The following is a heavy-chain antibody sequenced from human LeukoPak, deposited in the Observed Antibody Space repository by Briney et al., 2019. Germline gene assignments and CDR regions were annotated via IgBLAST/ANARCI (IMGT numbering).Heavy chain of an antibody. D-gene: IGHD3-22*01. CDR1: GYTFTSYG. Sequence: SVKVSCKASGYTFTSYGISWVRQAPGQGLEWMGWISAYNGNTNYAQKLQGRVTMTTDTSTSTAYMELRSLRSDDTAVYYCARASRDYYDSSGYYSMDYWGQGTLVTVSS. CDR2: ISAYNGNT. CDR3: ARASRDYYDSSGYYSMDY. V-gene: IGHV1-18*01. J-gene: IGHJ4*02.